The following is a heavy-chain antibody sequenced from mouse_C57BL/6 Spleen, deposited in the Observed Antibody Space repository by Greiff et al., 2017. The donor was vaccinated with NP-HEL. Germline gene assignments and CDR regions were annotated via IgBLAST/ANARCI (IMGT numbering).Heavy chain of an antibody. D-gene: IGHD1-1*01. V-gene: IGHV1-66*01. CDR1: GYSFTSYY. Sequence: VQLQQSGPELVKPGASVKISCKASGYSFTSYYIHWVKQRPGQGLEWIGWIYPGSGNTKYNEKFKGKATLTADTSSSTAYMQLSSLTSEDSAVYYCAQSYGSSPWFAYWGQGTLVTVSA. CDR3: AQSYGSSPWFAY. J-gene: IGHJ3*01. CDR2: IYPGSGNT.